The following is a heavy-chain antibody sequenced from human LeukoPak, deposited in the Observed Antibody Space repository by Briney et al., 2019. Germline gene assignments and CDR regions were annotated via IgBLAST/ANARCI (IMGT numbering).Heavy chain of an antibody. CDR1: GYTLTELS. CDR3: ATSSPAIKYQLLWGADY. D-gene: IGHD2-2*01. V-gene: IGHV1-24*01. J-gene: IGHJ4*02. CDR2: FDPEDGET. Sequence: ASVKVSCKVSGYTLTELSMHWVRQGPGKGLEWMGGFDPEDGETIYAQKFQGRVTMTEDTSTDTAYMELSSLRSEDTAVYYCATSSPAIKYQLLWGADYWGQGTLVTVSS.